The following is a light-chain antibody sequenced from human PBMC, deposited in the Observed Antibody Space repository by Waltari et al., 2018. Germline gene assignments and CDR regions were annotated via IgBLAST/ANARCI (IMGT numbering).Light chain of an antibody. J-gene: IGKJ5*01. CDR3: QQRLNWPPVT. CDR2: DTF. V-gene: IGKV3-11*01. Sequence: EVVLTQSPATLSLPPGARATLSCRASQSVDRYLAWYQQKPGQAPRLLIYDTFFRATGIPARFSGSGSGTDFTLTISSLEPEDFAVYYCQQRLNWPPVTFGQGTRLEIK. CDR1: QSVDRY.